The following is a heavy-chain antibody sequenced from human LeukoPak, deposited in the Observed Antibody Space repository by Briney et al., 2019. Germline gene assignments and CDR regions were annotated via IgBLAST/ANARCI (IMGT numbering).Heavy chain of an antibody. V-gene: IGHV3-48*04. CDR2: ISSSGSTI. D-gene: IGHD7-27*01. CDR1: GFTFSSYG. CDR3: ARGPPGAYYYYYMDV. Sequence: GGSLRLSCAASGFTFSSYGMHWVRQAPGKGLEWVSYISSSGSTIYYADSVKGRFTISRDNAKNSLYLQMNSLRAEDTAVYYCARGPPGAYYYYYMDVWGKGTTVTVSS. J-gene: IGHJ6*03.